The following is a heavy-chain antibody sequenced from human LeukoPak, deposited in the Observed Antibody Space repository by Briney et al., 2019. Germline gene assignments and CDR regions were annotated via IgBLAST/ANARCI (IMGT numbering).Heavy chain of an antibody. CDR2: INSGGSST. D-gene: IGHD6-13*01. V-gene: IGHV3-74*01. CDR3: ASPPGIAAAGTWGY. J-gene: IGHJ4*02. Sequence: GGSLRLSCAASGFTFSSYWMHWVRQAPGKGLMWVSRINSGGSSTNYADSVKGRFTISRDNARNTLYLQMNSLRAEDTAVYYCASPPGIAAAGTWGYWGQGTLVTVSS. CDR1: GFTFSSYW.